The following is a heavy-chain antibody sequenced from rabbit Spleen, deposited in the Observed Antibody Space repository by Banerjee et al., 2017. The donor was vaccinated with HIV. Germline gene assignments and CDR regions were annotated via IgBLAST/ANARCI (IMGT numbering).Heavy chain of an antibody. J-gene: IGHJ4*01. D-gene: IGHD1-1*01. CDR1: GFDLSSGYF. Sequence: QSLQESGGGLVQPGKSLALTCTASGFDLSSGYFMCWVRQAPGKGLEWIGCIYTGSSGSTYYASWAKGRFTISKTSSTTVTLQMTSLTAADTATYFCARAPIYSRVNFWGPGTLVTVS. CDR2: IYTGSSGST. V-gene: IGHV1S40*01. CDR3: ARAPIYSRVNF.